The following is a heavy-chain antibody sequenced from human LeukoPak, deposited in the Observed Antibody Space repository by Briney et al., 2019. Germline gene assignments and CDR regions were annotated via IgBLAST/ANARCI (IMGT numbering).Heavy chain of an antibody. D-gene: IGHD2-21*02. CDR1: GYTLTELS. J-gene: IGHJ4*02. Sequence: ASVKVSCKVSGYTLTELSMHWVRQAPGKGLEWMGGFDPEDGETIYAQKFQGRVTMTEDTSTDTAYMELSSLGSEDTAVYYCATDAYCGGDCYSLHYFDYWGQGTLVTVSS. V-gene: IGHV1-24*01. CDR3: ATDAYCGGDCYSLHYFDY. CDR2: FDPEDGET.